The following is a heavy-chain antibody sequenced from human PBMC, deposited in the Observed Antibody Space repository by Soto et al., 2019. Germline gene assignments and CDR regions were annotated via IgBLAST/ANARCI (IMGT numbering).Heavy chain of an antibody. V-gene: IGHV1-46*04. CDR3: ASDLAASDY. J-gene: IGHJ4*02. CDR1: GYIFINYY. D-gene: IGHD6-13*01. CDR2: FNPMSGST. Sequence: QVQLVQSGAEVKKPGASVKISCKTSGYIFINYYIHWVRQAPGQGLEWVALFNPMSGSTNYAQKLQSRVTVTSDTYTSSVDMELSSLISEDTAVYDWASDLAASDYWGQGTLVTVSS.